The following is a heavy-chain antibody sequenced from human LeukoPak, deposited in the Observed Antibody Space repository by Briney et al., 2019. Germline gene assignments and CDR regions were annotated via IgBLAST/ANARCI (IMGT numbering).Heavy chain of an antibody. D-gene: IGHD6-6*01. J-gene: IGHJ4*02. Sequence: GGSLRLSCVASGFSFSSYGMHWVRQTPGKGLEWVAFIRYDGSNKYADSVKGRFTISRDNSKNTLYLQMNSLRAEDTAVYYCAKVWEYSSSSPTDYWGQGTLVTVSS. CDR1: GFSFSSYG. CDR2: IRYDGSNK. V-gene: IGHV3-30*02. CDR3: AKVWEYSSSSPTDY.